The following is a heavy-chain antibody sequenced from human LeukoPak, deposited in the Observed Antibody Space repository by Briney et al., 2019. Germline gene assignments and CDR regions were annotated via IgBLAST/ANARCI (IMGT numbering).Heavy chain of an antibody. V-gene: IGHV4-34*01. J-gene: IGHJ5*02. CDR3: ARGRYHYDSSGYYCWFDP. CDR1: GGSFSGYY. CDR2: INHSGST. Sequence: SETLSLTCAVYGGSFSGYYWSWIRQPPGKGLEWIGEINHSGSTNYNPSLKSRVTISVDTSKNQFSLKLSSVTAADTAVYYCARGRYHYDSSGYYCWFDPWGQGTLVTVSS. D-gene: IGHD3-22*01.